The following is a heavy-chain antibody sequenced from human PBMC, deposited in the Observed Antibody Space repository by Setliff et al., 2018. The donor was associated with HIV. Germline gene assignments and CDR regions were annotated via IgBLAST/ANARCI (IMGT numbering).Heavy chain of an antibody. V-gene: IGHV1-46*01. Sequence: GASVKVSCKASGYSFTSDYMHWVRQAPGQGLEWMGIINPTGASTTYAQQFQGRVTMTRDTSTSTVYMELSSLRSEDTAVYYCAREGNSGHGGQIEFDYWGQGTLVTVSS. J-gene: IGHJ4*02. D-gene: IGHD1-26*01. CDR2: INPTGAST. CDR1: GYSFTSDY. CDR3: AREGNSGHGGQIEFDY.